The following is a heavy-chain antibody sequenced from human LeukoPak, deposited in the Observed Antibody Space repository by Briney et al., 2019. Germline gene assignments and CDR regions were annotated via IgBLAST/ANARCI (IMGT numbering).Heavy chain of an antibody. J-gene: IGHJ2*01. Sequence: PGGSLRLSCAASGFPVSSNYMSWVRQAPGKGLEWLSLIYSGGDTYYADSVKGRFTISRDSSKNTLYLQMQSLRAEDTAVYYCAKVPPSPGWWYFDLWGRGTLVTVSS. CDR1: GFPVSSNY. V-gene: IGHV3-66*01. CDR2: IYSGGDT. CDR3: AKVPPSPGWWYFDL.